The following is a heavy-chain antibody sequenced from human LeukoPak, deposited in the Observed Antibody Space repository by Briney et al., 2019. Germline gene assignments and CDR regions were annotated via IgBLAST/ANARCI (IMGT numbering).Heavy chain of an antibody. CDR3: ASRAGYTGSWSAFDY. Sequence: GGSLRLSCAASGVMFPSYWMTWVRQAPGKGLEWVANIKQDGSEKYYVDSVKGRFTISRDNAKNSLYLQMNSLRAEDTAVYYCASRAGYTGSWSAFDYWGQGTLVTVSS. V-gene: IGHV3-7*05. J-gene: IGHJ4*02. CDR2: IKQDGSEK. D-gene: IGHD6-13*01. CDR1: GVMFPSYW.